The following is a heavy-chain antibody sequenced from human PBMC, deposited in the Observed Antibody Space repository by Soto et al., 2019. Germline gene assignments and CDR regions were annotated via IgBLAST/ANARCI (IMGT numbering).Heavy chain of an antibody. J-gene: IGHJ4*02. D-gene: IGHD3-22*01. V-gene: IGHV4-59*01. CDR3: AAGTGIRETMIVVVAFDY. CDR1: GGSISSYY. CDR2: IYYSGST. Sequence: SETLSLTCTVSGGSISSYYWSWIRQPPGKGLEWIGYIYYSGSTNYNPSLKSRVTISVDTSKNQFSLKLSSVTAADTAVYYCAAGTGIRETMIVVVAFDYWGQGTLVTVSS.